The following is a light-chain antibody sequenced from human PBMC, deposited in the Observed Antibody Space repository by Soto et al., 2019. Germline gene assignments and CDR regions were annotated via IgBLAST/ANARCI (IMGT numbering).Light chain of an antibody. J-gene: IGKJ1*01. CDR3: QQYHNLWT. V-gene: IGKV3-15*01. Sequence: EIVMTQSPATLSVSPGERATRSCTASHYVYSNVAWFQQRPGQAPRLLIYRASTRATGTPARFSGSGSGTEFTLTITSLQSEDFALDYCQQYHNLWTFGQGTEVEIK. CDR2: RAS. CDR1: HYVYSN.